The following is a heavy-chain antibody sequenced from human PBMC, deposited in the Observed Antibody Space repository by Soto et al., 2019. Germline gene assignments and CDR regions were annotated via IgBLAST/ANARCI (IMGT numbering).Heavy chain of an antibody. D-gene: IGHD3-10*01. CDR1: GFTFSSYG. Sequence: QVQLVESGGGVVQPGRSLRLSCAASGFTFSSYGMHWVRQAPGKGLEWVAVISYDGSNKYYADSVKGRFTISRDNSKNTLYLQMNSLRAEDTAVYYCAKDYYGSGPSPYYFDYWCQGTLVTVSS. CDR2: ISYDGSNK. V-gene: IGHV3-30*18. J-gene: IGHJ4*02. CDR3: AKDYYGSGPSPYYFDY.